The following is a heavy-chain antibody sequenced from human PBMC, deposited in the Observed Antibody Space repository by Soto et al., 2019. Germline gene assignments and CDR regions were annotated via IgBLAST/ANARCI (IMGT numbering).Heavy chain of an antibody. CDR2: INQDGSER. D-gene: IGHD3-22*01. CDR3: ARGSVHFYDNSFDY. Sequence: GGSLRLSCAASGFSLIPYWMSWVRQAPGKGLEWVANINQDGSERNYVDSVRGRFTISRDNAQNSVFLQMNSLRAEDMAVYFCARGSVHFYDNSFDYWGQGTPVTVSS. CDR1: GFSLIPYW. J-gene: IGHJ4*02. V-gene: IGHV3-7*03.